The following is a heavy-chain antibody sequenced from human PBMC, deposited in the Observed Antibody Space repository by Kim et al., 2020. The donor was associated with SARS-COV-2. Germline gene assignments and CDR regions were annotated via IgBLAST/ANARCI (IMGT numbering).Heavy chain of an antibody. V-gene: IGHV1-2*02. Sequence: NYAKRFQDRVTMTRETSISTAYMELSRLRSDDTAVYYCARRAGGFDIWGQGTMVAVSS. CDR3: ARRAGGFDI. J-gene: IGHJ3*02. D-gene: IGHD2-15*01.